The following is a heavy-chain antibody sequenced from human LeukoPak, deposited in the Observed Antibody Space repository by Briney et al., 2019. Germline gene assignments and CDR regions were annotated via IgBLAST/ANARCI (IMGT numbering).Heavy chain of an antibody. CDR3: ARDRGTGTTWSFSDY. Sequence: ASVKVSCKASGYIFTGYCMHWVRQAPGQGLEGMGIINPSGGTTSYAQKFQGRVTMTRDTSTSTVYMELTSLRSEETAVYYCARDRGTGTTWSFSDYWGQGTLVTVSS. CDR2: INPSGGTT. J-gene: IGHJ4*02. D-gene: IGHD1-7*01. CDR1: GYIFTGYC. V-gene: IGHV1-46*01.